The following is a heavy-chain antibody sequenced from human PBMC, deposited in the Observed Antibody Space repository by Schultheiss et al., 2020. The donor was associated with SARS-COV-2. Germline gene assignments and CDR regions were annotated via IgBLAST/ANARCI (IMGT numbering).Heavy chain of an antibody. V-gene: IGHV1-8*02. D-gene: IGHD2-21*01. J-gene: IGHJ4*02. CDR3: AKDLRDAYCGGDCYSGFLDY. Sequence: ASVKVSCKASGYTFTSYGISWVRQAPGQGLEWMGWISAYNGNTGYAQKFQGRVTMTRNTSISTAYMELSSLRSEDTAVYYCAKDLRDAYCGGDCYSGFLDYWGQGTLVTVSS. CDR2: ISAYNGNT. CDR1: GYTFTSYG.